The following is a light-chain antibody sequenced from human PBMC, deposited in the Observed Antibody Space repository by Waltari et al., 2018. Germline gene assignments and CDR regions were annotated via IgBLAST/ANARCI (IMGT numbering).Light chain of an antibody. Sequence: SYVLNQPPPVAVAPGKTARISCGGTSHGTKTVHWYQQKPGQAPVLVIHYDSGRPSGIPERFSGSTSGNTATLTIKWVEAGDEAEYFCQVWDFTQGVFGGGTKLTVL. CDR3: QVWDFTQGV. CDR1: SHGTKT. CDR2: YDS. J-gene: IGLJ3*02. V-gene: IGLV3-21*04.